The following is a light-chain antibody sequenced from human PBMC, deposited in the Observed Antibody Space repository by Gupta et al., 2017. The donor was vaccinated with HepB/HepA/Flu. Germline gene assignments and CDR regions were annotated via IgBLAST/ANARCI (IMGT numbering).Light chain of an antibody. Sequence: EIVMTQSPATLSVSPGERATLSCRASQSVSSNLAWYQQKPGQAPRLIIYGASNRATGIPARFSGSGSETEFTLTSSRRQSEDFAVYYGQQDNTLRTFGQGTKVEIK. CDR1: QSVSSN. CDR2: GAS. CDR3: QQDNTLRT. V-gene: IGKV3-15*01. J-gene: IGKJ1*01.